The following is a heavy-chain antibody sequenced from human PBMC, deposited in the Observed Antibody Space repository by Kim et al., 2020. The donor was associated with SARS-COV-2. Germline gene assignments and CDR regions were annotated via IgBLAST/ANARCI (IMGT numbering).Heavy chain of an antibody. V-gene: IGHV1-18*01. CDR2: ISAYNDDT. Sequence: ASVKVSCKASGYTFTSYGISWVRQAPGQGLEWMGWISAYNDDTNYAQKLQGRVTMTTDTSTSTAYMDLRSLRSDDTAVYYCAIEGSIVGWFYYYGMDVWGQGTTVTVSS. D-gene: IGHD1-26*01. J-gene: IGHJ6*02. CDR1: GYTFTSYG. CDR3: AIEGSIVGWFYYYGMDV.